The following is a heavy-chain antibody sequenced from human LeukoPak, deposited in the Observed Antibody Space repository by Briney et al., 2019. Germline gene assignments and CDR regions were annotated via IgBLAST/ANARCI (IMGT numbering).Heavy chain of an antibody. CDR3: ARERYYYDSSGYLNYYYYYGMDV. D-gene: IGHD3-22*01. J-gene: IGHJ6*02. CDR2: FYYSGST. Sequence: SETLSLTCTVSGGSISSGGYYWNWIRHHPGKGLEWIGYFYYSGSTYYNPSLKSRVTITVDTSKNQFFLKLSSVTAADTAVYYCARERYYYDSSGYLNYYYYYGMDVWGQGTTVTVSS. CDR1: GGSISSGGYY. V-gene: IGHV4-31*03.